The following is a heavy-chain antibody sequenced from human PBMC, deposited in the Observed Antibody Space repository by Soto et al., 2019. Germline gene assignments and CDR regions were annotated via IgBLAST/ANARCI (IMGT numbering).Heavy chain of an antibody. J-gene: IGHJ4*02. D-gene: IGHD3-10*01. CDR1: GGTFSSYA. CDR3: ARDLYGSGSYDY. CDR2: IIPIFGTA. Sequence: ASVKVSCKASGGTFSSYAISWVRQAPGQGLEWMGGIIPIFGTANYAQKFQGRVTITAGESTSTAYMELSSLRSEDTAVYYCARDLYGSGSYDYWGQGTLVTVSS. V-gene: IGHV1-69*13.